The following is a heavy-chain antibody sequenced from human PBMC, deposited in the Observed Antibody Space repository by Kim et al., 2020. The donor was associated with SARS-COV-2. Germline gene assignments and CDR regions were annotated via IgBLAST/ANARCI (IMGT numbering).Heavy chain of an antibody. CDR3: ARFRYDSSGYYYPEDY. Sequence: SLKSRVNISVDTSKNQFSLEMSSVTAADTAVYYCARFRYDSSGYYYPEDYWGQGTLVTVSS. D-gene: IGHD3-22*01. V-gene: IGHV4-34*01. J-gene: IGHJ4*02.